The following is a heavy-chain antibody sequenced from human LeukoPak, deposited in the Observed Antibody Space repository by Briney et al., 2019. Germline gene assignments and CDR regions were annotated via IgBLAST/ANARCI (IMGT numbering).Heavy chain of an antibody. D-gene: IGHD2-2*01. CDR1: GFTFSRYW. CDR3: AKGRAFYQPLGNGDAFDI. J-gene: IGHJ3*02. V-gene: IGHV3-74*01. CDR2: IYSDGTTT. Sequence: GGSLRLSCAASGFTFSRYWMHWVRQAPGKGLVWVSRIYSDGTTTTYADSVRGRFTISRDNSKNTLYLQMNSLRAEDTAVYYCAKGRAFYQPLGNGDAFDIWGQGTMVTVSS.